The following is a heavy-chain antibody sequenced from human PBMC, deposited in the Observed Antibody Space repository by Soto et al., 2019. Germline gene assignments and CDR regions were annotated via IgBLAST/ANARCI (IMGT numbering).Heavy chain of an antibody. J-gene: IGHJ4*02. D-gene: IGHD6-13*01. CDR3: AAGEASSRNLAPYYLDF. CDR2: IHYSGTT. V-gene: IGHV4-59*01. CDR1: GGSMRNYF. Sequence: SETLSLTCTVSGGSMRNYFWTWIRQPPGKGLEWIGYIHYSGTTSFFPSYNPSLRSRVTISEDTSRNQFSLKLLSVTTADTAVYFCAAGEASSRNLAPYYLDFWGQGTLVTVSS.